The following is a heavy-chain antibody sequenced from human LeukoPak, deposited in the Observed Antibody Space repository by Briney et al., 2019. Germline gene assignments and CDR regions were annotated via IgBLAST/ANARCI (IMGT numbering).Heavy chain of an antibody. D-gene: IGHD3-10*01. V-gene: IGHV1-2*06. J-gene: IGHJ4*02. Sequence: ASVKVSCKASGHTFTGYYMHWVRQAPGQGLEWMGRINPNSGGTNYAQKFQGRVTMTRDTSISTAYMELSRLRSDDTAVYYCARPYYGSGSYTDMWGQGTLVTVSS. CDR3: ARPYYGSGSYTDM. CDR2: INPNSGGT. CDR1: GHTFTGYY.